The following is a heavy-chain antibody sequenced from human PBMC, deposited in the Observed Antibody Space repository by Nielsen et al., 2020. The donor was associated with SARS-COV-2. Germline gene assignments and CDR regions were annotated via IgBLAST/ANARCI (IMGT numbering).Heavy chain of an antibody. D-gene: IGHD1-1*01. J-gene: IGHJ4*02. Sequence: SETLSLTCTVSGASINSGPYFWSWIRQYPGKGLEWIGYIYYSGSTYYNPSLKSRVAFSLDTSNSQFSLKLTSVTAADTAVYYCARGRLPNWNYVEYWGQGTLVTVSS. CDR2: IYYSGST. V-gene: IGHV4-31*03. CDR3: ARGRLPNWNYVEY. CDR1: GASINSGPYF.